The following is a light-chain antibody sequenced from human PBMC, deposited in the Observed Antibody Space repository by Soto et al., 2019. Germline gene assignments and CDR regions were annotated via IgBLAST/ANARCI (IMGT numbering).Light chain of an antibody. Sequence: EIVLPQTPDTLSLSPGERATLSCRASHTISSSYLAWYQQKPGQAPRLLMYGISRRATGIPDRFSGSGSGTDFTLTITRLEPEDFAVYYCQQYVTSSPRTFGQGTKVDIK. CDR3: QQYVTSSPRT. CDR1: HTISSSY. V-gene: IGKV3-20*01. J-gene: IGKJ1*01. CDR2: GIS.